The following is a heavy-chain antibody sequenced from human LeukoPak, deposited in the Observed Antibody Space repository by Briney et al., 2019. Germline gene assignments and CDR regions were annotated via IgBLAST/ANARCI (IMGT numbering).Heavy chain of an antibody. CDR2: IGTSDSPI. V-gene: IGHV3-11*01. Sequence: GGSLGLSCTASGFTFSDYYMNWIRQAPGKGLEWVSYIGTSDSPIYYADSVKGRFTISRDNAKNSLYLQMNSLRAGDTAIYYCARRYCTSSSCYWDHWGQGALVTVSS. CDR1: GFTFSDYY. D-gene: IGHD2-2*01. J-gene: IGHJ4*02. CDR3: ARRYCTSSSCYWDH.